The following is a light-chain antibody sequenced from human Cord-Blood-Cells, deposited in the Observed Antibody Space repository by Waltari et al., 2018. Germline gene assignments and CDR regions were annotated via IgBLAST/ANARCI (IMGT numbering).Light chain of an antibody. J-gene: IGLJ2*01. Sequence: QSALTQPASVSGSPGQSITISCTGTSSDVGSYNLVSWYQQHPGKAPKLMIYEGSKRPSGVSNRFSGSQSGNTASRTISGLQAEDEADYYCCSYAGSSTCDVVFGGGTKLTVL. CDR2: EGS. CDR1: SSDVGSYNL. V-gene: IGLV2-23*01. CDR3: CSYAGSSTCDVV.